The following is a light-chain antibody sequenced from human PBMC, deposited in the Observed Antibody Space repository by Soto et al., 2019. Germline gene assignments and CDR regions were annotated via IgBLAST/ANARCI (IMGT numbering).Light chain of an antibody. V-gene: IGKV1-39*01. J-gene: IGKJ1*01. Sequence: DIQMTQSPSSLSASVGDRVTITCRASQSISSYLNWYQQKPGKAPKLLIYAASSLHSGVPSRFSGSVSGTDFNLTISSLQPEDFATYYCQQSHSTPRTFGQGTKVEIK. CDR1: QSISSY. CDR3: QQSHSTPRT. CDR2: AAS.